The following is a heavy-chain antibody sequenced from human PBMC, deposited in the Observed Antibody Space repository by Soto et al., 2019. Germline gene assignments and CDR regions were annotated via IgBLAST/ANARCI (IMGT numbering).Heavy chain of an antibody. D-gene: IGHD3-3*01. V-gene: IGHV4-61*01. CDR3: ARDQYGFRSGSYYYAMEV. CDR2: IYDTGST. J-gene: IGHJ6*02. CDR1: GGTVSSESHY. Sequence: TSETLSLTCTVSGGTVSSESHYWSWIRQTPGKGLEWIVYIYDTGSTNYNPSLKGRVTMSVDTSRDQVYLRLRSVTRADTAVYYCARDQYGFRSGSYYYAMEVWGQGTKVTVSS.